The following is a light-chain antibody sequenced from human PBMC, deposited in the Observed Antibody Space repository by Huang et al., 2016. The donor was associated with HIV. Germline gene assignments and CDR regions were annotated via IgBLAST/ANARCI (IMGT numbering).Light chain of an antibody. CDR2: GAS. CDR1: QRVSIN. V-gene: IGKV3-15*01. J-gene: IGKJ2*01. CDR3: HQYDDWPPYT. Sequence: EVVMTQSPATLSVSPGERATLSCRASQRVSINVAWYQQKPGQAPRLLIYGASTRATGIPARFSGSGSGTEFPLTISCLQSEDYAVYFCHQYDDWPPYTFGQGTKLEIK.